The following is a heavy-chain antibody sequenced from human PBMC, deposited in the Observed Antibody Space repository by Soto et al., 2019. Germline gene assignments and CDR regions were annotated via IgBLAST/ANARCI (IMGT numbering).Heavy chain of an antibody. CDR1: SGYISSSY. CDR3: ARDRGPYYDILTGHNGMDV. Sequence: SVTCTVASGYISSSYWCRLIKKPPGKGLEWIGYIYYSGSTNYNPSLKSRVTISVDTSKNQFSLKLSSVTAADTAVYYCARDRGPYYDILTGHNGMDVWGQGTTVTVSS. V-gene: IGHV4-59*01. D-gene: IGHD3-9*01. CDR2: IYYSGST. J-gene: IGHJ6*02.